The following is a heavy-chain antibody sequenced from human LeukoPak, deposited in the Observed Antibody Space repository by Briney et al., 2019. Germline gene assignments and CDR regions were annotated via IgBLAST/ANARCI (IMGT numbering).Heavy chain of an antibody. CDR3: ARHGRGYYDSSGYYHDPFDY. Sequence: SETLSLTCTVSGGSISSSSYYWGWIRQPPGKGLEWIGSIYYSGSTYYNPSLKSRVTISVDTSKNQFSLKLSSVTAADAAVYYCARHGRGYYDSSGYYHDPFDYWGQGTLVTVSS. D-gene: IGHD3-22*01. CDR1: GGSISSSSYY. V-gene: IGHV4-39*01. J-gene: IGHJ4*02. CDR2: IYYSGST.